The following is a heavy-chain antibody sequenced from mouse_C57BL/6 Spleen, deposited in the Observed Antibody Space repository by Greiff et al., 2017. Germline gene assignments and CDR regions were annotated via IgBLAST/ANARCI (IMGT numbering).Heavy chain of an antibody. D-gene: IGHD1-1*01. V-gene: IGHV5-17*01. CDR2: ISSGSSTI. J-gene: IGHJ2*01. CDR1: GFTFSDYG. Sequence: EVMLVESGGGLVKPGGSLKLSCAASGFTFSDYGMHWVRQAPEKGLEWVAYISSGSSTISYADTVKGRFTISRDNAKNTLFLQMTSLRSEDTAMYYCARGLHYYGSSYAYFDYWGQGTTLTVSS. CDR3: ARGLHYYGSSYAYFDY.